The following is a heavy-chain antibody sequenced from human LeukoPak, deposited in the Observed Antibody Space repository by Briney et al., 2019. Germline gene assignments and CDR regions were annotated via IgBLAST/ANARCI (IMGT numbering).Heavy chain of an antibody. CDR3: ARAPQKYCSSTSCYFDY. D-gene: IGHD2-2*01. CDR1: GGTFSSYA. J-gene: IGHJ4*02. CDR2: IIPIFGTA. Sequence: GASVKVSCKASGGTFSSYAINWVRQAPGQGLEWMGGIIPIFGTANYAQKFQGRVTITTDKSTSTAYMELSSLRSEDTAVYYCARAPQKYCSSTSCYFDYWGQGTLVTVSS. V-gene: IGHV1-69*05.